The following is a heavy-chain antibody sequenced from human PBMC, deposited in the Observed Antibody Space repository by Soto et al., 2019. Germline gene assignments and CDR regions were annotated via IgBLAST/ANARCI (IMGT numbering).Heavy chain of an antibody. CDR2: ISGSGGST. J-gene: IGHJ6*02. CDR3: AGRITIFGVATDYYYGMDV. D-gene: IGHD3-3*01. V-gene: IGHV3-23*01. Sequence: SLRLSCAASGFTFSSYAMSWVRQAPGKGLEWVSAISGSGGSTYYADSVKGRFTISRDNSKNTLYLQMNSLRAEDTAVFYCAGRITIFGVATDYYYGMDVWGQGTTVTVSS. CDR1: GFTFSSYA.